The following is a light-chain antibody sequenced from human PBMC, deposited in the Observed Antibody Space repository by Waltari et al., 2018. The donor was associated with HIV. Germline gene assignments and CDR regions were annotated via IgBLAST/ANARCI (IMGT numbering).Light chain of an antibody. CDR3: QVWDTTSDHWV. J-gene: IGLJ3*02. CDR1: NIQRKR. V-gene: IGLV3-21*04. CDR2: DDY. Sequence: SYVLTQSPSVSAAPPKPARITCGGNNIQRKRVHRYQQRPGQAPVLVIYDDYNRPSGIPERFSGSNSGDTATLTISRVEAGDEADYFCQVWDTTSDHWVFGGGTKLTVL.